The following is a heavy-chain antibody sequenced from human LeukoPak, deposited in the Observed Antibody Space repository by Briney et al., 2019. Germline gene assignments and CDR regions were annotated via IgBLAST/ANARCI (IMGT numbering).Heavy chain of an antibody. CDR2: IYSGGST. V-gene: IGHV3-53*01. Sequence: PGGSLRLSCAASGFTVSSSLVNWVRQAPGKGLEWVSVIYSGGSTYYADSVKGRFTISRDNSKNTLYLQINSLRAEDTAVYYCARGLVATMLDAFDIWGQGTMVTVSS. J-gene: IGHJ3*02. CDR1: GFTVSSSL. D-gene: IGHD5-12*01. CDR3: ARGLVATMLDAFDI.